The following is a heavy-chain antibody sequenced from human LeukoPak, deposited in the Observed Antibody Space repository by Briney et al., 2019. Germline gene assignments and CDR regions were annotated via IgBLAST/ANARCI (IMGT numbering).Heavy chain of an antibody. Sequence: SETLSLTCTVSGGSISSYYWSWIRQPPGKGLEWIGYIYYSGSTNYKPSLKSRVTISIDTSRNQFSLRLSSVTAADTAVYYCARDHCSGGSCYPGWFDPWGQGTLVTVSS. CDR1: GGSISSYY. CDR3: ARDHCSGGSCYPGWFDP. V-gene: IGHV4-59*01. D-gene: IGHD2-15*01. CDR2: IYYSGST. J-gene: IGHJ5*02.